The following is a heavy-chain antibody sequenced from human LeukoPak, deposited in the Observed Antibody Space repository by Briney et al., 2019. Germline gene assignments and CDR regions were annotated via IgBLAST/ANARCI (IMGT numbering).Heavy chain of an antibody. CDR1: GGSISSYY. J-gene: IGHJ6*03. Sequence: SETLSLTCTVPGGSISSYYWSWIRQPPGKGLEWIGYIYYSGSTNYNPSLKSRVTISVDTSKNQFSLKLSSVTAADTAVYYCARYSSSWYGYYYYYMDVWGKGTTVTVSS. V-gene: IGHV4-59*01. CDR3: ARYSSSWYGYYYYYMDV. CDR2: IYYSGST. D-gene: IGHD6-13*01.